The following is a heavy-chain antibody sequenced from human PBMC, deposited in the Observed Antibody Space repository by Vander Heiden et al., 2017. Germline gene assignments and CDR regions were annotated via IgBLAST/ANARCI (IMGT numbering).Heavy chain of an antibody. CDR2: IYYSGST. V-gene: IGHV4-39*01. Sequence: QLQLQESGPGLVKPSEPRSLTCTVSGGSISNSSYYWGWIRQPPGKGLEWIGIIYYSGSTYYNPSLKSRVTISVDTSKNQFSLKLSSVTAADTAVYYCARHGQWLTNHPPDYWGQGTLVTVSS. CDR3: ARHGQWLTNHPPDY. J-gene: IGHJ4*02. CDR1: GGSISNSSYY. D-gene: IGHD6-19*01.